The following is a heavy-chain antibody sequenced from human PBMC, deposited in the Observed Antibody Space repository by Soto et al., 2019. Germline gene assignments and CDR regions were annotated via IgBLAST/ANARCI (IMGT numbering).Heavy chain of an antibody. D-gene: IGHD2-15*01. Sequence: SLRLSCAASGFTFSSYAMSWVRQAPGKGLEWVSAISGSGGSTYYADSVKGRFTISRDNSKNTLYLQMNSLRAEDTAVYYCAKGLGYCSGGSCSLYFDYWGQGTLVTVSS. J-gene: IGHJ4*02. CDR3: AKGLGYCSGGSCSLYFDY. V-gene: IGHV3-23*01. CDR2: ISGSGGST. CDR1: GFTFSSYA.